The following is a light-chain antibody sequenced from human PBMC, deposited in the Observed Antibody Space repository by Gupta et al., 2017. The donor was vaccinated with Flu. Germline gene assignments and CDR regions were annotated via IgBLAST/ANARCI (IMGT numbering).Light chain of an antibody. Sequence: PTSQSASVGDRVTITCRASQGIRNDLGWYQQKPGKAPKLLISGASTLQSGVPSRFSGSGSGTDFTLTISSLQPEDFATYYCLQDYNYPRTFGQGTKVEIK. J-gene: IGKJ1*01. CDR3: LQDYNYPRT. CDR2: GAS. CDR1: QGIRND. V-gene: IGKV1-6*01.